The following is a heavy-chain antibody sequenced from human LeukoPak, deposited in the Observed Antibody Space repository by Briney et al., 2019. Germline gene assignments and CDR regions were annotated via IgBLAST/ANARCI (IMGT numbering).Heavy chain of an antibody. CDR1: GFTLSSYW. Sequence: GESLRLSCAASGFTLSSYWMSWVRQAPGKGLEWVANIKYDGSGKYYADSVKGRFTISRDDAKNSLYLEMNRLRVEDTAVYYCARVGLSGYPFDYWGQGTLVTVSS. CDR3: ARVGLSGYPFDY. V-gene: IGHV3-7*01. J-gene: IGHJ4*02. D-gene: IGHD3-3*01. CDR2: IKYDGSGK.